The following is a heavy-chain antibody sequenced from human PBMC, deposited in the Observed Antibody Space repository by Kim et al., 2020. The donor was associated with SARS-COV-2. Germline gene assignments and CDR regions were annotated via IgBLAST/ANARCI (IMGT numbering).Heavy chain of an antibody. J-gene: IGHJ6*02. D-gene: IGHD6-13*01. Sequence: DSVNGRFTISRDNSKNTLYLQMNSLRAEDTAVYYCAKIPRIAAADDGMDVWGQGTTVTVSS. CDR3: AKIPRIAAADDGMDV. V-gene: IGHV3-23*01.